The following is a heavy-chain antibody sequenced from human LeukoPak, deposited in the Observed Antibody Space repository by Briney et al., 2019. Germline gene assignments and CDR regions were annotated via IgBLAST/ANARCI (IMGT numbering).Heavy chain of an antibody. CDR2: MNPNSGNT. D-gene: IGHD5-18*01. V-gene: IGHV1-8*01. Sequence: ASVKVSCKASGYTFTSYDINWVRQATGQGLEWMGWMNPNSGNTGYAQKFQGRVTMTRNTSISTAYMELSSLRSEDTAVYYCARSPSRERKWIQLWSPNFVYWGQGTLVTVSS. CDR1: GYTFTSYD. CDR3: ARSPSRERKWIQLWSPNFVY. J-gene: IGHJ4*02.